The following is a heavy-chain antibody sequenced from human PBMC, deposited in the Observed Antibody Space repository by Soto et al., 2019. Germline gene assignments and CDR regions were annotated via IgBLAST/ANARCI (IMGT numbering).Heavy chain of an antibody. Sequence: NVSCKASGYTFTSYYMHWVRQAPGQGLEWMGIINPSGGSTSYAQKFQGRVTMTRDTSTSTVYMELSSMRSEDTAVYYCARALYKRKMYGMDVCVQGTTVSVSS. V-gene: IGHV1-46*01. CDR2: INPSGGST. CDR3: ARALYKRKMYGMDV. CDR1: GYTFTSYY. D-gene: IGHD1-20*01. J-gene: IGHJ6*02.